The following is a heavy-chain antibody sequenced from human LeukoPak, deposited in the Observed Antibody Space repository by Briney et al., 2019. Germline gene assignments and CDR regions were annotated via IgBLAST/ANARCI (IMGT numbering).Heavy chain of an antibody. CDR2: ISQTGTIE. V-gene: IGHV3-30*04. J-gene: IGHJ6*03. D-gene: IGHD2-15*01. CDR3: ARDRAVALPTYYYYMDV. Sequence: AGGSLRLSCAASGFTLVTYVIHWVRQAPGKGLEWVAVISQTGTIETYADSVQGRFTISRDNSKNTVYLQMTSLKTEDTAVYYCARDRAVALPTYYYYMDVWGKGTTVTVSS. CDR1: GFTLVTYV.